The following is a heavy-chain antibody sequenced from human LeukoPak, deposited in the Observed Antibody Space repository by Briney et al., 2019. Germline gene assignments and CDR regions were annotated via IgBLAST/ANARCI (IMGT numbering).Heavy chain of an antibody. D-gene: IGHD5-12*01. J-gene: IGHJ4*02. V-gene: IGHV3-7*03. CDR2: IKQDGSEK. CDR1: GFTFSSYW. Sequence: GGSLRLSCAASGFTFSSYWMNWVRQAPGKGLEWVANIKQDGSEKYYVDSAKGRFTISRDNAKNSLYLQMNSLRAEDTAVYYCVRGYSGYAYWGQGTLVTVSS. CDR3: VRGYSGYAY.